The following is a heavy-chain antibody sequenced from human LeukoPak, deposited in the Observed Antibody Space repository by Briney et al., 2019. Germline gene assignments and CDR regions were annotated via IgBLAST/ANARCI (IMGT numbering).Heavy chain of an antibody. CDR3: ARLTIRGYYFDY. Sequence: TSETLSLTCTVSGGSISSSSYYWGWIRQPPGKGLEWIGSIYYSGSTYYNPSLKSRVTISVDTSKNQFSLKLSSVTAADTAVYYCARLTIRGYYFDYWGQGTLVTVSS. D-gene: IGHD4-4*01. V-gene: IGHV4-39*01. CDR1: GGSISSSSYY. CDR2: IYYSGST. J-gene: IGHJ4*02.